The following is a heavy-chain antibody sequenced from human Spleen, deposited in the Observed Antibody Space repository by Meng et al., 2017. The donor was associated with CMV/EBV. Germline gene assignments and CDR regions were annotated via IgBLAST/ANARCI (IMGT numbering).Heavy chain of an antibody. CDR3: AKTKRSTVFLEWLLLDY. J-gene: IGHJ4*02. D-gene: IGHD3-3*01. CDR1: GDSVRSSSYY. V-gene: IGHV4-61*01. CDR2: IFNSGST. Sequence: SETLSFTCTVSGDSVRSSSYYWTWVRQPPGKGLEWIGYIFNSGSTNYNPSLKSRVAISIDTSKNQFSLRLNSVTPADTAVYYCAKTKRSTVFLEWLLLDYWGQGTPVTVSS.